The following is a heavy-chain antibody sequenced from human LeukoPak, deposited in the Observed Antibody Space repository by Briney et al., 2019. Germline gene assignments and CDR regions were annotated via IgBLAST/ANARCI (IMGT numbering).Heavy chain of an antibody. D-gene: IGHD3-9*01. J-gene: IGHJ5*02. V-gene: IGHV3-23*01. CDR1: GFTFSSYA. CDR3: AKDWDYDILTGLNWFDP. Sequence: GESLRLSCAASGFTFSSYAMSWVRQAPGKGLEWVSAISGSGGSTYYADSVKGRFTISRDNSKNTLYLQMNSLRAEDTAVYYCAKDWDYDILTGLNWFDPWGQGTLVTVSS. CDR2: ISGSGGST.